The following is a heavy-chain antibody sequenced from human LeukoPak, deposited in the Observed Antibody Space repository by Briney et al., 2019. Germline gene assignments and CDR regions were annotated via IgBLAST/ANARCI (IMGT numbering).Heavy chain of an antibody. D-gene: IGHD6-19*01. CDR2: INHSGST. CDR3: ARRSGHPFYYYYGMDV. J-gene: IGHJ6*02. Sequence: SETLSLTCAVYGGSFSGYYWSWIRQPPGKGLEWIGEINHSGSTNYNPPLKSRVTISVDTSKNQFSLKLSSVTAADTAVYYCARRSGHPFYYYYGMDVWGQGTTVTVSS. CDR1: GGSFSGYY. V-gene: IGHV4-34*01.